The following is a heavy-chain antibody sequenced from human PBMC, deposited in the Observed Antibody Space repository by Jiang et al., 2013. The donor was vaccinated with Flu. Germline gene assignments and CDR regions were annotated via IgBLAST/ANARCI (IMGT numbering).Heavy chain of an antibody. CDR3: AREHWLGQKYRGLDV. CDR1: GLSVSTYA. CDR2: LTGRDSKT. D-gene: IGHD6-19*01. J-gene: IGHJ6*02. V-gene: IGHV3-23*04. Sequence: VQLVESGGDLVHPGGSLRLSCTATGLSVSTYAMSWVRQAPGKALEWVSSLTGRDSKTYYADSVKGRFTVSRDNSKNTLFLQMNSLRAEDTAIYFCAREHWLGQKYRGLDVWGQGTMVTVSS.